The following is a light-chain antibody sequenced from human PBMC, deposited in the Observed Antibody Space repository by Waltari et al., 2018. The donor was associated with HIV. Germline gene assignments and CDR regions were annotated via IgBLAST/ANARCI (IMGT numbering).Light chain of an antibody. CDR3: QQRTNWPPWT. Sequence: EIVLPPSPATLTLSPGAGATISCRASQGVMDFLAWSEQTHGQATRLLIYDASNRATAIPARCSGSRCGTDFTLTNSRLEDEDFAVDYCQQRTNWPPWTFGEGTKVEVK. CDR2: DAS. V-gene: IGKV3-11*01. CDR1: QGVMDF. J-gene: IGKJ1*01.